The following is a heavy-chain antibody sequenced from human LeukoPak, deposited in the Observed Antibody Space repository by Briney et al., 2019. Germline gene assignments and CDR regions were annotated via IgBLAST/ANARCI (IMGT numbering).Heavy chain of an antibody. CDR2: INERGSET. CDR1: GFIFSNHW. D-gene: IGHD2-15*01. CDR3: AKDYSFSNFN. Sequence: PGGSLRLSCVASGFIFSNHWMTWVRPAPGKGLEWVANINERGSETYYADYVKGRFTISRDNTKKSLFLQVNSLSVEDTAMYYCAKDYSFSNFNWGQGTLVTVSS. V-gene: IGHV3-7*01. J-gene: IGHJ4*02.